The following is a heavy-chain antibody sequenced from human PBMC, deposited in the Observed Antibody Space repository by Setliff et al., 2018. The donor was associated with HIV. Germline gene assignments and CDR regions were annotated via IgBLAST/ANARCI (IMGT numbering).Heavy chain of an antibody. Sequence: TLSLTCTVSGGSISSGDYYWSWIRQPPGKGLEWIGYIYYSGSTYYNPSLKSRVTISVDTSKNQFSLKLSSVTAADTAVYYCARGWGYGSGSYYRGYYFDYWGQGTLVTVSS. J-gene: IGHJ4*02. CDR1: GGSISSGDYY. V-gene: IGHV4-30-4*08. CDR3: ARGWGYGSGSYYRGYYFDY. D-gene: IGHD3-10*01. CDR2: IYYSGST.